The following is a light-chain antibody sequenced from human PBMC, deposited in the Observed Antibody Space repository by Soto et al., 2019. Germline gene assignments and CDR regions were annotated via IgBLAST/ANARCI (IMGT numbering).Light chain of an antibody. V-gene: IGKV3-11*01. J-gene: IGKJ3*01. Sequence: EMVLTQSPATLSLSPGERATLSCRARQSVSSYLACYQQKPGQAPRLLIDDASNRATCIPARFSGSGSGTDFTLTISSLEPEDFAVYYCQQRSNWPVTFGPGTKVDIK. CDR3: QQRSNWPVT. CDR1: QSVSSY. CDR2: DAS.